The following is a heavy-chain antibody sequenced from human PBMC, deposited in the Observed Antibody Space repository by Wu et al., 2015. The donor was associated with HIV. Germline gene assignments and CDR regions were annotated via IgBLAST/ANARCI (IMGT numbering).Heavy chain of an antibody. J-gene: IGHJ4*02. CDR3: ARDVRIVVVPAASGGWGY. D-gene: IGHD2-2*01. CDR2: ISAYNGNT. CDR1: GYTFTSYG. V-gene: IGHV1-18*01. Sequence: QVQLVQSGAEVKKPGASVKVSCKASGYTFTSYGISWVRQAPGQGLEWMGWISAYNGNTNYAQKLQGRVTMTRDTAVSTAYMDLNNLRSEDTAVYYCARDVRIVVVPAASGGWGYWGQGTRGHRLL.